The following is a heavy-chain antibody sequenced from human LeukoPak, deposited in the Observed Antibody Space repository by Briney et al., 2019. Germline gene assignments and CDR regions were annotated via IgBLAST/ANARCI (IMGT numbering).Heavy chain of an antibody. CDR3: ATPVVVEGAFDI. D-gene: IGHD2-15*01. CDR2: IYYSGST. CDR1: GGSISSGDYY. V-gene: IGHV4-30-4*01. J-gene: IGHJ3*02. Sequence: SQTLSLTCTVSGGSISSGDYYWSWLRQPPGKGLEWIGYIYYSGSTYYNPSLKSRVTISVDTSKNQFSLKLSSVTAADTAVYYCATPVVVEGAFDIWGQGTMVTASS.